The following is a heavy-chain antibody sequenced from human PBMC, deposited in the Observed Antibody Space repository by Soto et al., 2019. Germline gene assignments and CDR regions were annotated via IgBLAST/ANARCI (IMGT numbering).Heavy chain of an antibody. CDR3: SRHLKSDTLFDY. J-gene: IGHJ4*02. CDR2: IYYSGGT. Sequence: QVQLQESGPGLVKPSETLSLTCTVSGGSVSSGSYYWSWIRQPLGKGLEWIGYIYYSGGTTYNPSLKSRVTISVDTSKNQFSLKLSSVTAADTAVYYCSRHLKSDTLFDYWGQGTLVTVSS. V-gene: IGHV4-61*01. D-gene: IGHD2-2*02. CDR1: GGSVSSGSYY.